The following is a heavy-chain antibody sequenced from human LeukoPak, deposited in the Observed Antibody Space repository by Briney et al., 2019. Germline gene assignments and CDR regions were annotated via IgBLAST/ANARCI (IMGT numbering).Heavy chain of an antibody. D-gene: IGHD3-10*01. CDR3: ARGSWYDP. CDR2: IYPGDSDI. J-gene: IGHJ5*02. CDR1: GYSFTNYW. Sequence: GESLEISCKGSGYSFTNYWIGWVRQMPGKGLEWMGIIYPGDSDIKYSPSFQGQVTISADKSINTAYLQWSSLKASDTAIYYCARGSWYDPWGQGTLVTVSS. V-gene: IGHV5-51*01.